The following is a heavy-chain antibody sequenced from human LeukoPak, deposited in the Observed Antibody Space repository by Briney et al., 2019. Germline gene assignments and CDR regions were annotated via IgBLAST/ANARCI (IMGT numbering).Heavy chain of an antibody. CDR3: ARHGVDNGDKEDAFDI. D-gene: IGHD4-23*01. V-gene: IGHV3-48*03. CDR1: GFTFSSYE. CDR2: ISSSGSSI. J-gene: IGHJ3*02. Sequence: GGSLRLSCAASGFTFSSYEMNWVRQAPGKGLEWVPYISSSGSSILYAESVKGRFTISRDNGKKSLYLQMNSLRPEDTAMYYCARHGVDNGDKEDAFDIWGQGTRVTVSS.